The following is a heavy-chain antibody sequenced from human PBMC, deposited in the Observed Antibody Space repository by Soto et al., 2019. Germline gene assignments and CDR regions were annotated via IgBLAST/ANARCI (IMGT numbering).Heavy chain of an antibody. CDR1: KFTFSAYA. V-gene: IGHV3-23*04. Sequence: EVQVAESGGGLVQPGGSLRLSCATSKFTFSAYAMTWVRQAPGEGLEWVSSISGSGGGTSYADSVKGRFSVSRDNSKNTLYLRMNSLRVEDTAVYYCTRDPNGDHIGAFDFWAQGIVVTVSS. D-gene: IGHD4-17*01. CDR2: ISGSGGGT. CDR3: TRDPNGDHIGAFDF. J-gene: IGHJ3*01.